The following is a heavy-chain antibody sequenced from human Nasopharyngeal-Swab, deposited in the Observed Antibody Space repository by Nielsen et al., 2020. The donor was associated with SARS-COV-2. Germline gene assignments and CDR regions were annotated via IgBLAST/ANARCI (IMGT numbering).Heavy chain of an antibody. D-gene: IGHD3-22*01. CDR3: ARHSRVTTVVVVTLFDF. J-gene: IGHJ4*02. V-gene: IGHV4-39*01. CDR1: GGSIRDNNYY. CDR2: MSYSGVT. Sequence: SETLSLTCSVSGGSIRDNNYYWSWIRQPPGKGLEWIGNMSYSGVTFYNPSLRNRVTLSVDTSKNLLSLKLDSVTAADTALYYCARHSRVTTVVVVTLFDFWGQGIQVTVSS.